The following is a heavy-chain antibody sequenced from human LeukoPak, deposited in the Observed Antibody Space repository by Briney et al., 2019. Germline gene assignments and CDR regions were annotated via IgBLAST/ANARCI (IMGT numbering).Heavy chain of an antibody. CDR2: IYSGRTT. CDR3: ARGNLYYVWGSYRSLHFDY. Sequence: SETLSLTCTVSGDSISSSSHHWGWIRQSPGKGLEWIGSIYSGRTTYYNPSLNSRVTISVVTSKNQFSLKLSSVTAADTAVYYCARGNLYYVWGSYRSLHFDYWGQGTLVTVSS. D-gene: IGHD3-16*02. V-gene: IGHV4-39*01. J-gene: IGHJ4*02. CDR1: GDSISSSSHH.